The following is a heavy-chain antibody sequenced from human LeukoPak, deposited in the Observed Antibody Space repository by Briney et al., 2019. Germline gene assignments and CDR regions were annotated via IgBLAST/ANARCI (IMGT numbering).Heavy chain of an antibody. CDR1: GYTFTGHY. D-gene: IGHD3-22*01. J-gene: IGHJ4*02. V-gene: IGHV1-2*02. CDR3: ARVYPYYDSSGYFDY. Sequence: GASVKVSCKASGYTFTGHYMHWVRQAPGQGLEWMGWINPNSSGTNYAQKFQGRVTMTRDTSISTAYMERSRLRSDDTAVYYCARVYPYYDSSGYFDYWGQGTLVTVSS. CDR2: INPNSSGT.